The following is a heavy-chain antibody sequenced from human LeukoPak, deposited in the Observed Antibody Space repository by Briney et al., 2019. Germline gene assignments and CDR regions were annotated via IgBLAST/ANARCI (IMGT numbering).Heavy chain of an antibody. CDR3: ARADGYCRSSSCYSSNWFDP. CDR2: IHYSGST. Sequence: PSETLSLTCTVSGGSISSYYWSWIRQPPGKGLEWIGYIHYSGSTNYNPSLKSRVTISVDTSKNQFSLKLSSVTVADTAVYYCARADGYCRSSSCYSSNWFDPWGQGTLVTVSS. CDR1: GGSISSYY. J-gene: IGHJ5*02. V-gene: IGHV4-59*01. D-gene: IGHD2-15*01.